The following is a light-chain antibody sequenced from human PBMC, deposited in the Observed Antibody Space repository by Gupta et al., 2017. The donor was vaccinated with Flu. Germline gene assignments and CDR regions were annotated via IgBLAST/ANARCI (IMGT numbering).Light chain of an antibody. Sequence: PATLSVSPGERATLSCRASQSVSSNLAWYQQKPGQPPRLLIYDAFTRATGIPVRFSGSGSGTEFTLTISSLQSEDFAVYYCQQYKNWPLTFGGGTKVEIK. V-gene: IGKV3-15*01. CDR1: QSVSSN. J-gene: IGKJ4*01. CDR3: QQYKNWPLT. CDR2: DAF.